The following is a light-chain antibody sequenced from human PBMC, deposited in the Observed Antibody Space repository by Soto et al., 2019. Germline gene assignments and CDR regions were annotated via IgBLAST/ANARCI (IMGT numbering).Light chain of an antibody. CDR1: QSVSSN. Sequence: EIVMSQSPATLSVSPGERATLSCRASQSVSSNLAWYQQKPGQAPRLLIFGASNRATGIPARFSGSGSGTEFTLTISSLQSEDFAVYYCQQYHNWPPLTFGGGTDVEIK. CDR3: QQYHNWPPLT. J-gene: IGKJ4*01. V-gene: IGKV3-15*01. CDR2: GAS.